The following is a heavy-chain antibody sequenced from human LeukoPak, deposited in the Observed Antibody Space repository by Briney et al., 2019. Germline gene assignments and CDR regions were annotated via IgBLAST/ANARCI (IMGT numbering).Heavy chain of an antibody. Sequence: PGGSLRLSCAASGFTFSSYGMHWVRQAPGKGLEWVAFIRYDGSNKYYADSVKGRFTISRDNSKNTLYLQMNSLRAEDTAVYYCAKDQYSSSLGYFDYWGQGTLVTVSS. D-gene: IGHD6-13*01. J-gene: IGHJ4*02. CDR3: AKDQYSSSLGYFDY. CDR1: GFTFSSYG. CDR2: IRYDGSNK. V-gene: IGHV3-30*02.